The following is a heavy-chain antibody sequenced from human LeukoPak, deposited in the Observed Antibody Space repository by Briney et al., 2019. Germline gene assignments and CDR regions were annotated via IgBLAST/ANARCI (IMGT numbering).Heavy chain of an antibody. J-gene: IGHJ4*02. Sequence: GGSLRLSCAASGFTFSSYGMHWVRQAPGKGLEWVAFIRYDGSNKYHADSVKGRFTTSRDNSKNTLYLQMNSLRAEDTAVYYCAKGGPPEDDYWGQGTLVTVSS. CDR2: IRYDGSNK. CDR1: GFTFSSYG. D-gene: IGHD1-14*01. CDR3: AKGGPPEDDY. V-gene: IGHV3-30*02.